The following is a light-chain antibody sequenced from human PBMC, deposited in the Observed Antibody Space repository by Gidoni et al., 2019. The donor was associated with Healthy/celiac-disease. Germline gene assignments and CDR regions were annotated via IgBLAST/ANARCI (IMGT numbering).Light chain of an antibody. Sequence: EIVLTQSQGTLSWSPGERATLSCRASQSVSSSYLAWYQQKPGKAPRLLIYGASSRATGIPDRFSGSGSGTDFTLTISRLEPEDFAVYYCQQYGSSPRTFGQGTKLEIK. V-gene: IGKV3-20*01. CDR2: GAS. J-gene: IGKJ2*01. CDR3: QQYGSSPRT. CDR1: QSVSSSY.